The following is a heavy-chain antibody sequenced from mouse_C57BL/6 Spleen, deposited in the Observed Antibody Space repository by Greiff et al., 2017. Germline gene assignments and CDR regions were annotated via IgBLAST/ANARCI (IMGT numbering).Heavy chain of an antibody. Sequence: DVMLVESGGGLVQPGGSLKLSCAASGFTFSDYYMYWVRQTPEKRLKWVAYISNGGGSTYYPDTVKGRFTISRDNAKNTLYLQMSRLKSEDTAMYYCARQIRCDRAMDYWGQGTSVTVSS. CDR2: ISNGGGST. V-gene: IGHV5-12*01. CDR3: ARQIRCDRAMDY. J-gene: IGHJ4*01. D-gene: IGHD2-13*01. CDR1: GFTFSDYY.